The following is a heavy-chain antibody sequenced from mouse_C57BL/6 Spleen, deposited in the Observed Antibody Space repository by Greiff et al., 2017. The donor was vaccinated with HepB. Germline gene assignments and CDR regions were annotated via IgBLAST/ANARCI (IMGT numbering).Heavy chain of an antibody. CDR3: ARPGWDGAWFAY. J-gene: IGHJ3*01. D-gene: IGHD4-1*01. Sequence: EASGIDFSRYWMSWVRRAPGKGLEWIGEINPDSSTINYAPSLKDKFIISRDNAKNTLYLQMSKVRSEDTALYYCARPGWDGAWFAYWGQGTLVTVSA. CDR2: INPDSSTI. CDR1: GIDFSRYW. V-gene: IGHV4-1*01.